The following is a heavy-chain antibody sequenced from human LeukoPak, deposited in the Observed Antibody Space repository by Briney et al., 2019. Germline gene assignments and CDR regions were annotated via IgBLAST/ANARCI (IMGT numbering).Heavy chain of an antibody. CDR2: ISTTGSTI. D-gene: IGHD3-22*01. CDR1: GFIFSSYS. J-gene: IGHJ4*02. V-gene: IGHV3-48*02. Sequence: GGSLRLSCAASGFIFSSYSMNWVRQAPGKGLEWVSYISTTGSTIYYADSVKGRFTISRDNAKNSLYLQMNSLRDEDTAVYYCARDRSSSGYYPFDYWGQGTLVTVSS. CDR3: ARDRSSSGYYPFDY.